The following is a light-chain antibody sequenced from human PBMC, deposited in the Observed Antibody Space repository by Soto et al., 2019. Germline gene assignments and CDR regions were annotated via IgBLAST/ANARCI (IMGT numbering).Light chain of an antibody. CDR1: QSINSY. CDR3: QQSFSIPYS. J-gene: IGKJ2*03. Sequence: IQMTQSPSSLSASVGDRVTITCRASQSINSYVNWYQQKPGKPPKLLISVVSNLQSGVPSRFSGSKSGTDFSLTISSLQPEDFGSYYCQQSFSIPYSFGQGTKVEIK. CDR2: VVS. V-gene: IGKV1-39*01.